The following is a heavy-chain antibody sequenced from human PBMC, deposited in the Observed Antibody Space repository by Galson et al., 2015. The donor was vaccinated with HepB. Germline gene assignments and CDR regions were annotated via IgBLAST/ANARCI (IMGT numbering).Heavy chain of an antibody. CDR2: IWYDGSNK. J-gene: IGHJ4*02. D-gene: IGHD2-15*01. CDR1: GFTFSSYG. CDR3: ARDGVYCSGGSCYSGTLDY. Sequence: SLRLSCAASGFTFSSYGMHWVRQAPGKGLEWVAVIWYDGSNKYYADSVKGRFTISRDNSKNTLYLQMNSLRAEDTAVYYCARDGVYCSGGSCYSGTLDYWGQGTLVTVSS. V-gene: IGHV3-33*01.